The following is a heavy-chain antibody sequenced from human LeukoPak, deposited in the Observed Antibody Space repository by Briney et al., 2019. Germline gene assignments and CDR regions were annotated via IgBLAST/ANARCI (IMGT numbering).Heavy chain of an antibody. CDR1: GGTFISYA. D-gene: IGHD5-18*01. CDR3: ARVRYSYGYRGEDFDY. CDR2: ISAYNGNT. Sequence: ASVKVSCKASGGTFISYAISWVRQAPGQGLEWMGWISAYNGNTNYAQKLQGRVTMTTDTSTSTAYMELRSLRSDDTAVYYCARVRYSYGYRGEDFDYWGQGTLVTVSS. V-gene: IGHV1-18*01. J-gene: IGHJ4*02.